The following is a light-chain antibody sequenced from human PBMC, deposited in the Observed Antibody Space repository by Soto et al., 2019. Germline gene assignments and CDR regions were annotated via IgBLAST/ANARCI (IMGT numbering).Light chain of an antibody. CDR3: SSYAGNNIHYV. J-gene: IGLJ1*01. Sequence: QSALTQPPSASGSAGQSVTISCTGTSTDVGGYNYFSWYQQHPGKAPKLMIYEVSKRPSGVPDRFPGSKSGNTASLTVSGLQAEDEADYYCSSYAGNNIHYVFGTGTKVTVL. CDR1: STDVGGYNY. V-gene: IGLV2-8*01. CDR2: EVS.